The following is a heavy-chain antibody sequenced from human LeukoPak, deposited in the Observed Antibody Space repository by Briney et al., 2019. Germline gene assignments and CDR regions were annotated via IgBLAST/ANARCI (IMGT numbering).Heavy chain of an antibody. CDR3: ARAGDYCSSTSCYDGIGY. Sequence: SVNVSCKASGGTFSSYAISWVRQAPGQGLEWMGGFIPIFGTANYAQKFQGRVTITADESTSTAYMELSSLRSEDTAVYYCARAGDYCSSTSCYDGIGYWGQGTLVTVSS. V-gene: IGHV1-69*13. CDR1: GGTFSSYA. J-gene: IGHJ4*02. CDR2: FIPIFGTA. D-gene: IGHD2-2*01.